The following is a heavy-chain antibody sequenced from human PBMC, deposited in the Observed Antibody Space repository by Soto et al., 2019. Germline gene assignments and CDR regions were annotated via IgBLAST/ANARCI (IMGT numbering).Heavy chain of an antibody. D-gene: IGHD3-9*01. Sequence: PGGSLRLSCAASGFTFSSYAMSWVRQAPGKGLEWVSAISGSGGSTYYADSVKGRFTISRGNSKNTLYLQMNSLRAEDTAVYYCAKDGNPIPYLTGYYRLGWFDPWGQGTLVTV. CDR1: GFTFSSYA. CDR3: AKDGNPIPYLTGYYRLGWFDP. CDR2: ISGSGGST. V-gene: IGHV3-23*01. J-gene: IGHJ5*02.